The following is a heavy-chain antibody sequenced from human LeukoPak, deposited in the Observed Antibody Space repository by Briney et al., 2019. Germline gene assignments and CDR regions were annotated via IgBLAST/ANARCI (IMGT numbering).Heavy chain of an antibody. J-gene: IGHJ4*02. CDR2: ISAYNGNT. CDR1: GYTFTSYG. D-gene: IGHD4-17*01. CDR3: ARVLGASTVTTALDY. Sequence: GASVKVSCKASGYTFTSYGISWVRQAPGQGLERMGWISAYNGNTNYAQKLQGRVTMTTDTSTSTAYMELRSLRSDDTAVYYCARVLGASTVTTALDYWGQGTLVTVSS. V-gene: IGHV1-18*01.